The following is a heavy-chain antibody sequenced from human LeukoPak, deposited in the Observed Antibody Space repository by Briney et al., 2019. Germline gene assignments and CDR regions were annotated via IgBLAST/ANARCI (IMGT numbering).Heavy chain of an antibody. Sequence: ASVKVSCKASGYTFTSYGISWVRQAPGQGLEWMGWISAYNGNTNYAQKLQGRVTMTTDTSTSTAYMELRSLRSDDTAVYYCARAGTQTKPTYYDFWSGYVGSNWFDPWGQGTLVTVSS. CDR1: GYTFTSYG. CDR3: ARAGTQTKPTYYDFWSGYVGSNWFDP. D-gene: IGHD3-3*01. CDR2: ISAYNGNT. V-gene: IGHV1-18*01. J-gene: IGHJ5*02.